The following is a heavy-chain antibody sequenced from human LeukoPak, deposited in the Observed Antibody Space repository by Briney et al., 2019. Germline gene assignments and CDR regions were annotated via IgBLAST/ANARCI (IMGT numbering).Heavy chain of an antibody. V-gene: IGHV3-48*02. J-gene: IGHJ4*02. CDR3: ARYGSGTSYITNYFDY. CDR2: ISSDSRTI. Sequence: PGGSLRLSCAASGXTFSSYSVNWVRQAPGKGLEWVSYISSDSRTIYYADSVKGRFTISRDNAKNSLYLQMKSLRDEDTAVYYCARYGSGTSYITNYFDYWGQGTLVTVSS. CDR1: GXTFSSYS. D-gene: IGHD3-10*01.